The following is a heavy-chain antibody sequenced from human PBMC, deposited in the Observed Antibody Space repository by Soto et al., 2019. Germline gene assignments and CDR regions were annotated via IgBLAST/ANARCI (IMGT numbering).Heavy chain of an antibody. V-gene: IGHV3-21*01. CDR3: ARDLELGCFQAYDGIRYSVPVSAFLLNRSSDL. D-gene: IGHD3-9*01. CDR2: IISSSSYI. Sequence: GKGLEWFSSIISSSSYIYYADSVKGRFTISRDNAKNSLYLQMNSLRAEDTAVYYCARDLELGCFQAYDGIRYSVPVSAFLLNRSSDL. J-gene: IGHJ2*01.